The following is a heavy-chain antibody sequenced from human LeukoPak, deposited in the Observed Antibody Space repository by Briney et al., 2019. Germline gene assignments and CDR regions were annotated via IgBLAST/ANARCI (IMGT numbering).Heavy chain of an antibody. CDR3: ARTIPYGSGRQHPGKYCFDY. J-gene: IGHJ4*02. Sequence: GGSLRLSCAASGFTVSLKYMSWVRQAPGKGLEWVSVIYSGGSTYYADSVKGRFTISRDDPKNTVYLQMDSLRAEDTAVYYCARTIPYGSGRQHPGKYCFDYWGQGTLVTVSS. CDR2: IYSGGST. CDR1: GFTVSLKY. D-gene: IGHD3-10*01. V-gene: IGHV3-53*01.